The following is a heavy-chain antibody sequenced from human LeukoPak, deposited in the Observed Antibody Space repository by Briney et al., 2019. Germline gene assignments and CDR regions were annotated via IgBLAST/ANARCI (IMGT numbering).Heavy chain of an antibody. V-gene: IGHV3-48*01. D-gene: IGHD3-10*01. CDR3: ARDIGGRGWFDT. Sequence: GGSLRLSCAASGFTFSSYSMNWVRQVPGKGLERVSYISSSSSTIYYGHSVKGRFTISRDNAKNSLFLQMNSLRAEDTAVYYCARDIGGRGWFDTWGQGTLVTVSS. CDR1: GFTFSSYS. J-gene: IGHJ5*02. CDR2: ISSSSSTI.